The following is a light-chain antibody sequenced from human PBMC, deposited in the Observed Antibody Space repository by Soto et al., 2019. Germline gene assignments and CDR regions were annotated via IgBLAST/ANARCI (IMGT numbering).Light chain of an antibody. Sequence: DIQMTQSPSTLSGSVGDRVTITCRASQTISSWLAWYQQKPGKAPKLLIYKASTLKSGVPSRFRGSGSGTEFTLTISSLQPDDFATYYCQHYNSYSEAFGHGTKVDIK. CDR1: QTISSW. CDR3: QHYNSYSEA. CDR2: KAS. J-gene: IGKJ1*01. V-gene: IGKV1-5*03.